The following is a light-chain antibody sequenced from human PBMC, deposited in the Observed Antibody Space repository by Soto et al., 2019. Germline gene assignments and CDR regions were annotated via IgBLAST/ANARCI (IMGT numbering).Light chain of an antibody. CDR2: DAS. CDR3: QQYNSTPWT. CDR1: QSISSW. V-gene: IGKV1-5*01. Sequence: TQSPSTLSASVGDRVTITCRASQSISSWLAWYQQKPGKAPKLLIYDASSLESGVPSRFSGSGSGTEFTLTISSLQPDDFATYYCQQYNSTPWTFGQGTKVEIK. J-gene: IGKJ1*01.